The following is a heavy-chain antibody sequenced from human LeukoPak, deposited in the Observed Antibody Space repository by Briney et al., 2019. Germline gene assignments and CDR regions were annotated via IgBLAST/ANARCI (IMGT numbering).Heavy chain of an antibody. J-gene: IGHJ6*02. V-gene: IGHV1-69*04. CDR3: ARDLRAYYYDSSGSGGMDV. CDR2: IIPILGIA. Sequence: SVKVSCKASGGTFSSYAISWVRQAPGQGLEWMGRIIPILGIANYAQKFQGRVTITADKSTSTAYMELSSLRSEDTAVYYCARDLRAYYYDSSGSGGMDVWGQGTTVTVSS. CDR1: GGTFSSYA. D-gene: IGHD3-22*01.